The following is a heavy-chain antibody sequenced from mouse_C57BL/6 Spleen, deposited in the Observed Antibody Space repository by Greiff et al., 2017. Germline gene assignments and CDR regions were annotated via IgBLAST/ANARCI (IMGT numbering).Heavy chain of an antibody. J-gene: IGHJ2*01. Sequence: EVKLQESGPGLVKPSQSLSLTCSVTGYSITSGYYWNWIRQFPGNKLEWMGYISYDGSNNYNPSLKNRISITRDTSKNQFFLKLNSVTTKDTATYYCARASYYSNYVVDYWGQGTTLTVSS. V-gene: IGHV3-6*01. CDR1: GYSITSGYY. CDR3: ARASYYSNYVVDY. D-gene: IGHD2-5*01. CDR2: ISYDGSN.